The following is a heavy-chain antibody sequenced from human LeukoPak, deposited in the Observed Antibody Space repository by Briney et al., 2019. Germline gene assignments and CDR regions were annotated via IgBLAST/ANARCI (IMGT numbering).Heavy chain of an antibody. CDR1: GFIFSNYA. V-gene: IGHV3-23*01. J-gene: IGHJ4*02. CDR3: AKWGDYDGLTGYYDSDC. CDR2: ITGSAGTT. D-gene: IGHD3-9*01. Sequence: EGGGSLRLSCAASGFIFSNYAMSWVRHAPGKGLEGVSTITGSAGTTLYADSVKAHFIISRQNSKNTVYLKMNSLRPEHSAVYYCAKWGDYDGLTGYYDSDCWGQGTLVTVSS.